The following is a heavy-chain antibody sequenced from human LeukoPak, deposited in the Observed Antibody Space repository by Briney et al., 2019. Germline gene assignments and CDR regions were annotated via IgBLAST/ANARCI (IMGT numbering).Heavy chain of an antibody. V-gene: IGHV1-69*04. CDR1: GGTFSSYA. D-gene: IGHD3-10*01. J-gene: IGHJ4*02. CDR2: IIPIFGIA. Sequence: GASVKVSCKASGGTFSSYAISWVRQAPGQGLEWMGRIIPIFGIANYAQKFQGRVTITADKSTSTAYMELCSLRSEDTAVYYCARDQFTIGTFDYWGQGTLVTVSS. CDR3: ARDQFTIGTFDY.